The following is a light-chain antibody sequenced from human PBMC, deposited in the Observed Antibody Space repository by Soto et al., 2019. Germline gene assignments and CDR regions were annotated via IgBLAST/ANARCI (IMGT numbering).Light chain of an antibody. J-gene: IGLJ1*01. CDR2: DVS. CDR3: SSYTSSSTLYV. CDR1: SSDVGGYNY. Sequence: QSARTQPASGSGSPGQSISIFCTETSSDVGGYNYVSWYQQHPGKAPKLMIYDVSNRPSGVSNRFSGSKSGNTASLTISGLQAEDEADYYCSSYTSSSTLYVFGTGTKVTVL. V-gene: IGLV2-14*01.